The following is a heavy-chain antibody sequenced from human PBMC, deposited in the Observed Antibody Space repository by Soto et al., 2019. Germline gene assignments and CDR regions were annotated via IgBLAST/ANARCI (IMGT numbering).Heavy chain of an antibody. V-gene: IGHV3-23*01. CDR1: GFTFSTDA. CDR2: ITSDGSST. Sequence: PGGSLRLSCAASGFTFSTDAMNWVRQAPGKGLEWVSTITSDGSSTYYADSVKGRFTISRDNSKNILFLQMNSLRAGDTAVYYCAKLWYYFDSWGQGP. D-gene: IGHD3-16*01. J-gene: IGHJ4*02. CDR3: AKLWYYFDS.